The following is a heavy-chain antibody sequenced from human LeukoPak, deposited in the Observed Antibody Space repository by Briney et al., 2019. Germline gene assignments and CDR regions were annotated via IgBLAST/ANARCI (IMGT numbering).Heavy chain of an antibody. Sequence: PGGSLRLSCAASGITVSGSYMTWVRQAPGKGLEWVSYIYSGGDTSYADSVKGRFTISRDNSKNTLYLQMNSLRAEDTAVYYCAGAYNYVFDYWGQGTLVTVSS. V-gene: IGHV3-53*01. CDR3: AGAYNYVFDY. CDR2: IYSGGDT. CDR1: GITVSGSY. D-gene: IGHD3-10*02. J-gene: IGHJ4*02.